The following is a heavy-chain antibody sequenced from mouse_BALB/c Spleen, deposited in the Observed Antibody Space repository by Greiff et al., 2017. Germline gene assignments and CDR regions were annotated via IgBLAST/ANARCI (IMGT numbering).Heavy chain of an antibody. CDR1: GFNIKDTY. CDR2: IDPANGNT. CDR3: ALYYDYDGYAMDY. V-gene: IGHV14-3*02. Sequence: EVQLQESGAELVKPGASVKLSCTASGFNIKDTYMHWVKQRPEQGLEWIGRIDPANGNTKYDPKFQGKATITADTSSNTAYLQLSSLTSEDTAVYYCALYYDYDGYAMDYWGQGTSVTVSS. D-gene: IGHD2-4*01. J-gene: IGHJ4*01.